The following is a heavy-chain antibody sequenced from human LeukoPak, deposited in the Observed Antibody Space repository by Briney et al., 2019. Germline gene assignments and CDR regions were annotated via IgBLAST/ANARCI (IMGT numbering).Heavy chain of an antibody. CDR1: GGSISSYY. CDR2: IYYSGST. D-gene: IGHD2-15*01. Sequence: SETLSLTCTVSGGSISSYYGSWIRQPPGKGLEWIGYIYYSGSTNYNPSLKSRVTISVDTSKNQFSLKLSSVTAADMAVYCCARDVVVVAATHAYYYGMDVWGQGTTVTVSS. J-gene: IGHJ6*02. CDR3: ARDVVVVAATHAYYYGMDV. V-gene: IGHV4-59*01.